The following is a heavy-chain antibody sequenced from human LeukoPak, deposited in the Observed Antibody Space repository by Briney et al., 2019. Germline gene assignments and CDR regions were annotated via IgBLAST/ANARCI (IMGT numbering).Heavy chain of an antibody. V-gene: IGHV4-4*02. CDR1: GAFITNSHW. CDR3: ARDLGYCSSTSCPFDY. CDR2: IYHSGTT. D-gene: IGHD2-2*01. J-gene: IGHJ4*02. Sequence: SGTLSLTCAVSGAFITNSHWWSWARQPPGKGLEWIGEIYHSGTTNYNPSLQSRVTISVDTSKNQLSLKLSSVTAADTAVYYCARDLGYCSSTSCPFDYWGQGTLVTVSS.